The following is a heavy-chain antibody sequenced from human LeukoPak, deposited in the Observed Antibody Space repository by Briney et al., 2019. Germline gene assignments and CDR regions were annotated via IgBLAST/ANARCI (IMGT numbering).Heavy chain of an antibody. D-gene: IGHD3-10*01. CDR3: ARDRSSGSGSYYVLDY. Sequence: SETLSLTCAVYGGSFSGYYWSWIRQPPGKGLEWIGEINHSGSTNYNPSLKSRVTISVDTSKNQFSLKLSSVTAADTAVYYCARDRSSGSGSYYVLDYWGQGTLVTVSS. CDR1: GGSFSGYY. CDR2: INHSGST. J-gene: IGHJ4*02. V-gene: IGHV4-34*01.